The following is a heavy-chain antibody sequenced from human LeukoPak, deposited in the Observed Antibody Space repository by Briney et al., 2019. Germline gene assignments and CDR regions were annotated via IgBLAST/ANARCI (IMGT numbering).Heavy chain of an antibody. Sequence: GGSLRLSCAASGFTFSSYEMNWVRQAPGKGLEWVSYISSSGSTIYYADSVKGRFTISRDNAKNSLYLQMNSLRAEDTAVYYCARESEGYCRGGSCYEDAFDIWGQGTMVTVSS. CDR3: ARESEGYCRGGSCYEDAFDI. D-gene: IGHD2-15*01. CDR1: GFTFSSYE. J-gene: IGHJ3*02. CDR2: ISSSGSTI. V-gene: IGHV3-48*03.